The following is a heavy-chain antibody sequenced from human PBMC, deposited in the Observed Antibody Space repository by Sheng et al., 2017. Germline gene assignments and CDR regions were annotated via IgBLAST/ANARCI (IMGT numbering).Heavy chain of an antibody. CDR1: GFTFSSYA. D-gene: IGHD1-7*01. CDR3: GKGTRLDPFDI. J-gene: IGHJ3*02. CDR2: ISGRGGST. Sequence: EVQLVESGGGLVQPGGSLRLSCAASGFTFSSYAMSWVRQAPGKGLEWVSAISGRGGSTDYADSVKGRFTSSRDNSKSTLYLQMNSLRAEDTAVYHCGKGTRLDPFDIWGQGTMVTVSS. V-gene: IGHV3-23*04.